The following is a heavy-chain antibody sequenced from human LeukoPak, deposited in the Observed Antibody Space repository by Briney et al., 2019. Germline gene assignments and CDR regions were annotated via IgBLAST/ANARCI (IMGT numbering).Heavy chain of an antibody. Sequence: GASVKVSCKASGGTFSSYATSWVRQAPGRGLEWMGGIIPIFGTANYAQKFQGRVTITADESTSTAYMELSSLRSEDTAVYYCARGPYYDSSGYSLDYWGQGTLVTVSS. CDR2: IIPIFGTA. CDR1: GGTFSSYA. V-gene: IGHV1-69*13. D-gene: IGHD3-22*01. J-gene: IGHJ4*02. CDR3: ARGPYYDSSGYSLDY.